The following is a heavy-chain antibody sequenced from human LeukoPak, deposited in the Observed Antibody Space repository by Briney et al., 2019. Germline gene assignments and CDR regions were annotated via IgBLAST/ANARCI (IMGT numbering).Heavy chain of an antibody. Sequence: GASVKVSCKASGGTFSSYAISWVRQAPGQGLEWMGGIIPIFGTANYAQKFQGRVTITADESTSTAYMELSSLRSEDTAVYYCARSWAYYDFWSGYPPYYYYGMDVWGQGTTVTVS. CDR2: IIPIFGTA. CDR1: GGTFSSYA. V-gene: IGHV1-69*13. CDR3: ARSWAYYDFWSGYPPYYYYGMDV. J-gene: IGHJ6*02. D-gene: IGHD3-3*01.